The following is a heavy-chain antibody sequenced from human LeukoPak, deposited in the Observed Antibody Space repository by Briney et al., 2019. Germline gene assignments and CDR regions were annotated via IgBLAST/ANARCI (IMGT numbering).Heavy chain of an antibody. Sequence: PGRSLRLSCAASGFTFSSYAMHWVRQAPGKGLEWVAVISYDGSNKYYADSVKGRFTISRDNSKNTLYLQMNSLRAEDTAVYYCARAWWFGDLRGDYWGQGTLVTVSS. V-gene: IGHV3-30-3*01. CDR1: GFTFSSYA. CDR2: ISYDGSNK. CDR3: ARAWWFGDLRGDY. J-gene: IGHJ4*02. D-gene: IGHD3-10*01.